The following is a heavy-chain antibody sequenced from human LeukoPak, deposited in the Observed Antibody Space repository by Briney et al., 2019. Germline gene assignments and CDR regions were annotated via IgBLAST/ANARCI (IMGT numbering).Heavy chain of an antibody. CDR3: AKGYYGFFDY. CDR1: GFTFSSDA. CDR2: ISGGGGST. V-gene: IGHV3-23*01. J-gene: IGHJ4*02. Sequence: GGSLRLSCAASGFTFSSDAMSWVGKPPGKGLDGVSAISGGGGSTYYADSVKGRFTISRDNSKNTLYLQMNSLRAEDTALYYCAKGYYGFFDYWGQGTLVTVSS. D-gene: IGHD3-10*01.